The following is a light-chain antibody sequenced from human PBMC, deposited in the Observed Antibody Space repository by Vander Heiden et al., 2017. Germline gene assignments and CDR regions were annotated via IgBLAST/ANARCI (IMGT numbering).Light chain of an antibody. J-gene: IGKJ1*01. CDR1: QSISSW. Sequence: TQMTQSPSTVSASIGDRVTITCRASQSISSWLAWYQQKPGKAPKLLIYKASSLESGVPSRFSGSGSGTEFTLTISSLQPDDFATYYCQQYNSYSRTFGQGTKVEIK. V-gene: IGKV1-5*03. CDR3: QQYNSYSRT. CDR2: KAS.